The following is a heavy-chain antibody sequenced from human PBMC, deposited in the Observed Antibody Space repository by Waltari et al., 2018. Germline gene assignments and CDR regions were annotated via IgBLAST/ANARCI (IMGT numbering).Heavy chain of an antibody. Sequence: EVQLVESGGGVVQPGGSLRLSCAASGFTFSSYWMSWVRQAPGKGLEWVANIKQDGSEKYYVDSVKGRFTISRDNAKNSLYLQMNSLRAEDTAVYYCARDDSSGYPYYYYYYMDVWGKGTTVTVSS. D-gene: IGHD3-22*01. CDR3: ARDDSSGYPYYYYYYMDV. J-gene: IGHJ6*03. CDR2: IKQDGSEK. V-gene: IGHV3-7*01. CDR1: GFTFSSYW.